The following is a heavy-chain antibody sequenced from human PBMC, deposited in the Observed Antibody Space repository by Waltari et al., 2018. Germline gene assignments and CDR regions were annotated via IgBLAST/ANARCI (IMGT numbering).Heavy chain of an antibody. CDR1: GGSISSYY. J-gene: IGHJ4*02. CDR2: IYYSGST. CDR3: AREGERGGYYAAL. D-gene: IGHD3-10*01. V-gene: IGHV4-59*01. Sequence: QVQLQESVPGLVKPSETLSLTCTVSGGSISSYYWSWIRQPPGKGLEWIGYIYYSGSTNYNPSLKSRVTISVDTSKNQFSLKLSSVTAADTAVYYCAREGERGGYYAALWGQGTLVTVSS.